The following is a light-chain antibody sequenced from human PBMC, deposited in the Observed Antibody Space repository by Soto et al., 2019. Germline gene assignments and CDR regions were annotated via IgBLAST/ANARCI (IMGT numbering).Light chain of an antibody. CDR2: DAS. V-gene: IGKV1-33*01. CDR3: QQYDNLPLT. Sequence: DIQMTQSPSSLSASVGDRVTITCQASQDISNYLNWYQQKPGKAPKLLIYDASNLETGVPSRFSGRGSGTDFTFTISSQQPEDIATYYCQQYDNLPLTFGGGTKVEIK. J-gene: IGKJ4*01. CDR1: QDISNY.